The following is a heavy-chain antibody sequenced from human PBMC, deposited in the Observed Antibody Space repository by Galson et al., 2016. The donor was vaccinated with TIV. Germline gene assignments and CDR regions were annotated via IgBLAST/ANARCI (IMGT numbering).Heavy chain of an antibody. CDR1: GFTFNSYS. Sequence: SLRLSCAASGFTFNSYSIKWIRQSPGKGLEWVSCISSSGNSMSKADSVTYADSVKGRFTISRDNAKNSVYLQMNSLRAEDTAVYYCARVYDSYYMDVWGKGTTVTVSS. D-gene: IGHD3-16*01. CDR2: ISSSGNSM. J-gene: IGHJ6*03. CDR3: ARVYDSYYMDV. V-gene: IGHV3-21*01.